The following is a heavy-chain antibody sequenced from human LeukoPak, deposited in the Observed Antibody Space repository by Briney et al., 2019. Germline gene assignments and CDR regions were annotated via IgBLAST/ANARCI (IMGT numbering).Heavy chain of an antibody. CDR3: AKDEGHGNYPNYFDY. CDR1: GFTFDDYG. Sequence: PGGSLRLSCAASGFTFDDYGMSWVRQAPGKGLEWVSGITWNGGSTGYADSVKGRFTISRDNAKNSLYLQMNSLRAEDTALYYCAKDEGHGNYPNYFDYWGQGTLVTVSS. V-gene: IGHV3-20*04. CDR2: ITWNGGST. D-gene: IGHD1-7*01. J-gene: IGHJ4*02.